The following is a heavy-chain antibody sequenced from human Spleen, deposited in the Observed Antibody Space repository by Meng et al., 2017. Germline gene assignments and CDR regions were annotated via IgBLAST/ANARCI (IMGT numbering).Heavy chain of an antibody. CDR2: ISSYNGNT. D-gene: IGHD3-10*01. Sequence: ASVKVSCKASGYTFTTHGITWVRQAPGQGLEWMGWISSYNGNTNYAQRLQDRVTLTTDTTTSTAYMEMRSLRSDDTAVYYCGRGSGSGNFMDYWGQGTLVTVSS. CDR1: GYTFTTHG. V-gene: IGHV1-18*01. CDR3: GRGSGSGNFMDY. J-gene: IGHJ4*02.